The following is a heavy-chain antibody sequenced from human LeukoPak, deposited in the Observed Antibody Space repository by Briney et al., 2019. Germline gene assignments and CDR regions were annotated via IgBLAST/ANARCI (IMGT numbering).Heavy chain of an antibody. J-gene: IGHJ6*02. D-gene: IGHD4-17*01. Sequence: SQTLSLTCAVSGGSISSGGYSWSWIRQPPGKGLEWIGYIYHSGSTYYNPSLKSRVTISVDRSKNQFPLKLSSVTAADTAVYYCARELGDDYGDYGMDVWGQGTTVTVSS. CDR1: GGSISSGGYS. V-gene: IGHV4-30-2*01. CDR3: ARELGDDYGDYGMDV. CDR2: IYHSGST.